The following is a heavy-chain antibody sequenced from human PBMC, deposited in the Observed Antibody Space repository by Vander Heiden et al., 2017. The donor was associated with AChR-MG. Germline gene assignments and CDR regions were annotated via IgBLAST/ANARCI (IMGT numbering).Heavy chain of an antibody. CDR1: SGPA. J-gene: IGHJ4*02. Sequence: SGPAMHWVRQASGKGLEWVGRIRSKANSYATAYAASVKGRFTISRDDSKNTAYLQMNSLKTEDTAVYYCTRHGIGYGDYPEDYWGQGTLVTVSS. CDR3: TRHGIGYGDYPEDY. CDR2: IRSKANSYAT. V-gene: IGHV3-73*01. D-gene: IGHD4-17*01.